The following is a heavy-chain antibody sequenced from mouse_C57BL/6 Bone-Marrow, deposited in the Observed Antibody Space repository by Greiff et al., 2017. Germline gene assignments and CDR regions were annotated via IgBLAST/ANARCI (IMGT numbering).Heavy chain of an antibody. CDR1: GYTFTSYW. J-gene: IGHJ1*03. CDR3: ARRVHYGSNWDFDV. Sequence: QVQLQQPGAELVKPGASVKMSCKASGYTFTSYWIPWVKQRPGQGLEWIGDIYPGSGSTNYNETFKSKATLTVDTSSSTAYMQLSSLRAEGSAVYYGARRVHYGSNWDFDVWGTGTTVTVSS. V-gene: IGHV1-55*01. D-gene: IGHD1-1*01. CDR2: IYPGSGST.